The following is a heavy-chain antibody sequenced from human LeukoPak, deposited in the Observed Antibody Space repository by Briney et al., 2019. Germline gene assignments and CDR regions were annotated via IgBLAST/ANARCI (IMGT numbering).Heavy chain of an antibody. CDR2: IYYSGST. CDR1: GGSISSGDYY. CDR3: AKSYYYDSGSYPI. Sequence: SETLSLTCTVSGGSISSGDYYWSWIRQLPGKGLEWIGYIYYSGSTNYSPSLKSRVTISVDTSKNQFSLNLSSVTAADTAMYYCAKSYYYDSGSYPIWGQGTLVTVSS. V-gene: IGHV4-30-4*01. J-gene: IGHJ4*02. D-gene: IGHD3-22*01.